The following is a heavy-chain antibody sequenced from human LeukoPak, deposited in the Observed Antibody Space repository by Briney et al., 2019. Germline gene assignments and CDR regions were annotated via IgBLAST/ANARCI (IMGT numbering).Heavy chain of an antibody. CDR1: GGAFSSFA. CDR3: ARGAGGLA. Sequence: SVNVSCKVSGGAFSSFAINWVRQAPGQGFEWMGGIIPIFGTTDYAQKFQDKVSMTTDESTSTAYMELKTLTYEDTAVYYCARGAGGLAWGQGTLVTVSS. V-gene: IGHV1-69*05. D-gene: IGHD3-10*01. J-gene: IGHJ5*02. CDR2: IIPIFGTT.